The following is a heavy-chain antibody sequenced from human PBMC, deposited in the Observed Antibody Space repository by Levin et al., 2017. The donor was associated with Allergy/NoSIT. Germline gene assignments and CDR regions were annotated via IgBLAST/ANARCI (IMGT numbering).Heavy chain of an antibody. V-gene: IGHV4-39*07. CDR2: IYYSGST. CDR1: GGSISSSSYY. CDR3: ARARRKTYYDILTGYSL. Sequence: SETLSLTCTVSGGSISSSSYYWGWIRQPPGKGLEWIGSIYYSGSTYYNPSLKSRVTISVDTSKNQFSLKLSSVTAADTAVYYCARARRKTYYDILTGYSLWGQGTLVTVSS. J-gene: IGHJ4*02. D-gene: IGHD3-9*01.